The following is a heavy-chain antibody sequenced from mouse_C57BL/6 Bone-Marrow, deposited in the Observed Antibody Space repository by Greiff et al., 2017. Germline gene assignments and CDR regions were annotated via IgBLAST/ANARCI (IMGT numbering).Heavy chain of an antibody. D-gene: IGHD2-3*01. CDR1: GYTFTSYW. J-gene: IGHJ2*01. V-gene: IGHV1-64*01. CDR3: ARRWLRFDY. Sequence: VQLQQSGAELARPGASVKLSCKASGYTFTSYWMHWVKQRPGQGLEWIGMIHPNSGSTNYNEKFKSKATLTVDKSSSTAYMQLSSLTSEDSAVYYCARRWLRFDYWGQGTTLTVSS. CDR2: IHPNSGST.